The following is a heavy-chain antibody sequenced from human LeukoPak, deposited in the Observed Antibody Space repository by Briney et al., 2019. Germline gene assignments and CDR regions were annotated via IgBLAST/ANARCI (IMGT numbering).Heavy chain of an antibody. CDR2: IYHSGST. V-gene: IGHV4-4*02. J-gene: IGHJ4*02. D-gene: IGHD6-13*01. Sequence: SETLSLTCAVSDGSISSRNWWSWVRQPPGKGLEGIVEIYHSGSTNYNPSLKTRVTISVDKSKNQFSLKLSSVTATDTAVYYCARWGRIAAAGKGLDYWGQGTLVTVSS. CDR1: DGSISSRNW. CDR3: ARWGRIAAAGKGLDY.